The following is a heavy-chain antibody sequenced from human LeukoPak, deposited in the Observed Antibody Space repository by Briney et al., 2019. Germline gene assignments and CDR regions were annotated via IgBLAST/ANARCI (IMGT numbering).Heavy chain of an antibody. CDR1: GFTFSSYA. V-gene: IGHV3-23*01. J-gene: IGHJ4*02. D-gene: IGHD3-22*01. CDR3: TKGQRANSGYFYFDC. CDR2: ISGSGGST. Sequence: GGSLRLSCAASGFTFSSYAMSWVRQAPGKGLEWVSGISGSGGSTYYADSVKGRFTISRDNSIDTVYLQMNSLRADDTAIYYCTKGQRANSGYFYFDCWGQGTLVTVSS.